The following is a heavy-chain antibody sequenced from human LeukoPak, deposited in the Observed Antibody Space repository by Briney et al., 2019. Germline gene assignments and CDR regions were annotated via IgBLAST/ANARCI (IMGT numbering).Heavy chain of an antibody. CDR1: GGSISSSSYY. J-gene: IGHJ6*02. D-gene: IGHD5-18*01. Sequence: SETLSLTCTVSGGSISSSSYYCGWIRQPPGKGLEWIGSIYYSGSTYYNPSLKSRVTLSVDTSKHQFALKLTSVTAADTAVYYCANLRRGGYTYGYYYYYGMDVWGQGTTVTVSS. CDR2: IYYSGST. V-gene: IGHV4-39*01. CDR3: ANLRRGGYTYGYYYYYGMDV.